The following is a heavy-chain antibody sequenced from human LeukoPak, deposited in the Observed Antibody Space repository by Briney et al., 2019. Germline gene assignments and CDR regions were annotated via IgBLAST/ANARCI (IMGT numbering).Heavy chain of an antibody. CDR2: INPSGGST. V-gene: IGHV1-46*01. CDR1: GYTFTSYY. J-gene: IGHJ6*02. Sequence: ASVKVSCKASGYTFTSYYMHWVRQAPGQGLEWMGIINPSGGSTSYAQKFQGRVTMTRDTSTSTVYMELSSLRSEDTAVYYCAKTAMVKYYYYGMDVWGQGTTVTVSS. D-gene: IGHD5-18*01. CDR3: AKTAMVKYYYYGMDV.